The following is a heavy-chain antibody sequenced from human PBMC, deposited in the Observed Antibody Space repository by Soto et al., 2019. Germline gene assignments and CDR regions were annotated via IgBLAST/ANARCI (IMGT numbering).Heavy chain of an antibody. V-gene: IGHV3-23*01. Sequence: EVQVLESGGGLVQPGGSLRLSCVGSGFTFNNYAMSWVRQVPGKGLEWVSIIRGSGGTTFYADSVKGRFTFSGDNSKNTLYLQMNSLSAEDTAVYSCAKNRGSGSPSYYNVDVWGQGTTVTVS. CDR1: GFTFNNYA. CDR2: IRGSGGTT. J-gene: IGHJ6*02. D-gene: IGHD3-10*01. CDR3: AKNRGSGSPSYYNVDV.